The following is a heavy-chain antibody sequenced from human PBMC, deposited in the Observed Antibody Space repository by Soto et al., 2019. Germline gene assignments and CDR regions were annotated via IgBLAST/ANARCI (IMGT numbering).Heavy chain of an antibody. CDR1: GFTFGDYA. CDR3: TRDYERETRPTDAEYFEH. CDR2: IRSKAYGGTT. V-gene: IGHV3-49*03. J-gene: IGHJ1*01. Sequence: PGGSLRLSCTASGFTFGDYAMSWFRQAPGKGLEWVGFIRSKAYGGTTEYAASVKGRFTISRDDSKSIAYLQMNSLKTEDTAVYYCTRDYERETRPTDAEYFEHWGQGTLVTVSS. D-gene: IGHD3-16*01.